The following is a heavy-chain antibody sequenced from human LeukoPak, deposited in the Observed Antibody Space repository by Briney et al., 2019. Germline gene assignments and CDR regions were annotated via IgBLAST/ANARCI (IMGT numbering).Heavy chain of an antibody. Sequence: GGSLRLSCAASGFPFSSCAMHWVRQAPGKGLEWVSGISWNSGSIGYADSVKGRFTISRDNAKNSLYLQMNSLRAEDTALYYCAKDLINWNYDGSGFDYWGQGTLVTVSS. D-gene: IGHD1-7*01. CDR3: AKDLINWNYDGSGFDY. J-gene: IGHJ4*02. CDR1: GFPFSSCA. V-gene: IGHV3-9*01. CDR2: ISWNSGSI.